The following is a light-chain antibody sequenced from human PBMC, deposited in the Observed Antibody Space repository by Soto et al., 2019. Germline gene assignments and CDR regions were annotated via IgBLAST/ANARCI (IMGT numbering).Light chain of an antibody. CDR2: GNS. V-gene: IGLV1-40*01. J-gene: IGLJ2*01. CDR3: QSYDSSLSVYVV. Sequence: QSVLTQPPSVSEAPGQRVTISCTGSSSNIGAGYDVHWYQQLPGTAPKLLIYGNSNRPSGVPDRFSGSKSGTSASLAITGLQAEDEADYYCQSYDSSLSVYVVFGGGTKLTVL. CDR1: SSNIGAGYD.